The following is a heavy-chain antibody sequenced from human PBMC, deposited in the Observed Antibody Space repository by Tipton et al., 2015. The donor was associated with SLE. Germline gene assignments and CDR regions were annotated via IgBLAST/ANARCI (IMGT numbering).Heavy chain of an antibody. CDR3: ARRGRYSGYDGNY. V-gene: IGHV4-34*01. CDR2: INHSGST. J-gene: IGHJ4*02. CDR1: GGSFSGYY. Sequence: TLSLTCAVYGGSFSGYYWNWIRQPPGKGLEWIGEINHSGSTNYNPSLKSRVTISVDTSKNQFSLQLTSVTAADTAVYYCARRGRYSGYDGNYWSQGPRSPSPQ. D-gene: IGHD5-12*01.